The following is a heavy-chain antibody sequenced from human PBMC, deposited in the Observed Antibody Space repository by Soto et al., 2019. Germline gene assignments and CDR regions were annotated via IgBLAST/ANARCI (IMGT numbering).Heavy chain of an antibody. D-gene: IGHD3-10*01. CDR3: ARLRYGLGSHPSLDV. J-gene: IGHJ4*02. V-gene: IGHV1-3*01. CDR1: GYTFTRYA. Sequence: SVKVSCKASGYTFTRYAMHWLRQAPGQRLEWMGWINAGNGNTKYSQKFQGRVTITRDTSASTAYMELSSLRSEDTAVYYCARLRYGLGSHPSLDVWGQGNLVTVFS. CDR2: INAGNGNT.